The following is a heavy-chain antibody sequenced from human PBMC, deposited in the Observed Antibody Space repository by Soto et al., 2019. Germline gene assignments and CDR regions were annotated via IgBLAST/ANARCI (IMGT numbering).Heavy chain of an antibody. J-gene: IGHJ3*02. CDR2: VYPDDSDI. CDR3: AKTLVGGGALDI. CDR1: GYSFGNFW. Sequence: EVQLVQSGAEVKKPGESLKISCKGSGYSFGNFWIAWVRQMPGKGLEWMGIVYPDDSDIRYSPSFQGQVTISADKSVSTASLPLGPLRASDTAIYYCAKTLVGGGALDIWGQGTVVTVSS. V-gene: IGHV5-51*01. D-gene: IGHD1-26*01.